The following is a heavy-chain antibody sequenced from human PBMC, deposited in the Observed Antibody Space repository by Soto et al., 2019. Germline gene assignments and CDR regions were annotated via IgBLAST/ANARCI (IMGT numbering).Heavy chain of an antibody. V-gene: IGHV1-69*02. J-gene: IGHJ3*02. CDR3: APPSRWPDAFHI. CDR1: GGTFISYT. CDR2: IIPILGIA. Sequence: GTSVKVSCKASGGTFISYTSSWVRQAPGQGLEWMGRIIPILGIANYAQKFQGRVTITADKSTSTAYMELSSLRSEDTAVYYCAPPSRWPDAFHIWGQGTMVTV.